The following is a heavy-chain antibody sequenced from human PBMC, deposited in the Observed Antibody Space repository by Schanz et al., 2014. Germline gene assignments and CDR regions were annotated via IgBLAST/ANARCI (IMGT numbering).Heavy chain of an antibody. CDR1: DFSFSTFA. J-gene: IGHJ4*02. CDR2: FGGGGGGP. V-gene: IGHV3-23*01. CDR3: ARCEDY. Sequence: EVQLLESGGALVQPGGSLRLSCAASDFSFSTFAMTWVRQAPGKGLEWVSTFGGGGGGPFYADSVEGRFTISRDTSKNTLYLQMNSLRVEDTAVYYCARCEDYWGQGTLVTVSS.